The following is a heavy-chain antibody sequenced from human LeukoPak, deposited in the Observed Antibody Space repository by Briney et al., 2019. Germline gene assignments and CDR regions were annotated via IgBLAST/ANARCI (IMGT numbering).Heavy chain of an antibody. CDR2: INPNTGGT. Sequence: ASVKVSCQSCGYTFTDYYIHWVRQAPGQGLEGMGWINPNTGGTNYAQKFQGRVTMTRDTSISTGYMELRRLRSDDTAVYSCAREASSSWYGGNYSYMDVWGKGTTVTVSS. CDR1: GYTFTDYY. CDR3: AREASSSWYGGNYSYMDV. V-gene: IGHV1-2*02. J-gene: IGHJ6*03. D-gene: IGHD6-13*01.